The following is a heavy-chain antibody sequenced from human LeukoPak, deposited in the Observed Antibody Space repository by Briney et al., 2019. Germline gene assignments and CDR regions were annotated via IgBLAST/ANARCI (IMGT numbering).Heavy chain of an antibody. J-gene: IGHJ4*02. CDR1: GFTFSSDG. V-gene: IGHV3-30*18. CDR3: AKDFSSGWFDY. D-gene: IGHD6-19*01. Sequence: GGSLRLSCAASGFTFSSDGMHWVRQAPGKGLEWVAVISYDGSNKYYADSVKGRFTISRDNSKNTLYLQMNSLRAEDTAVYYCAKDFSSGWFDYWGQGTLVTVSS. CDR2: ISYDGSNK.